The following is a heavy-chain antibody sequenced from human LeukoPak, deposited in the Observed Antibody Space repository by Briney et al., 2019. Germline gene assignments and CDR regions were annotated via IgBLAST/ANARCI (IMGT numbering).Heavy chain of an antibody. CDR2: IYPGDSDT. Sequence: TGESLKISCKGSGYSFTSYWIGWVRQLPGKGLEWMGIIYPGDSDTRYSPSFQGQVTISADKSISTAYPQWSSLKASDTAMYYSARSYSSSSWFDYWGQGTLVTVSS. J-gene: IGHJ5*01. V-gene: IGHV5-51*01. D-gene: IGHD6-6*01. CDR3: ARSYSSSSWFDY. CDR1: GYSFTSYW.